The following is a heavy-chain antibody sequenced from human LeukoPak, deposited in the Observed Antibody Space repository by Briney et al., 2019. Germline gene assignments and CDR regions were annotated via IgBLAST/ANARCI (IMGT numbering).Heavy chain of an antibody. CDR1: GYTFTGYY. J-gene: IGHJ4*02. D-gene: IGHD2-2*01. Sequence: ASVKVSCKASGYTFTGYYMHWVRQAPGQGLEWMGWINPNSGGTNYAQKFQGWVTMTSDTSISTAYMELSRLRSDDTAAYYCARGTLRAGSGTRYYFDYWGQGTLVTVSS. V-gene: IGHV1-2*04. CDR2: INPNSGGT. CDR3: ARGTLRAGSGTRYYFDY.